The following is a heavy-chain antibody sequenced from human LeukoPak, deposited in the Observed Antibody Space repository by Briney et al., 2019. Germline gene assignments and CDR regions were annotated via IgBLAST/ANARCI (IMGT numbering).Heavy chain of an antibody. D-gene: IGHD3-22*01. CDR1: GGTFSSYA. V-gene: IGHV1-69*05. J-gene: IGHJ4*02. Sequence: GASVKVSCKASGGTFSSYAISWVRQAPGQGLEWMGGIIPIFGTANYAQKLQGRVTMTTDTSTSTAYMELRSLRSDDTAVYYCARDPGPPDEYYYDSSGYYNWGQGTLVTVSS. CDR2: IIPIFGTA. CDR3: ARDPGPPDEYYYDSSGYYN.